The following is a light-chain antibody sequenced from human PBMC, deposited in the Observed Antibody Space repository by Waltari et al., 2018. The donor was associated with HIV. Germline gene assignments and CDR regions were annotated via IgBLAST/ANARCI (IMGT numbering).Light chain of an antibody. Sequence: ELTQPPSVSVSPGQTASIPCSGDNLGDKYACWYRQKPGQSPVLIIYQDAKRPSGIPERISGSNSGNTATLTISGTQPVDEAGYYCQAWASDTRVVFGGGTKLTVL. CDR3: QAWASDTRVV. J-gene: IGLJ3*02. CDR2: QDA. V-gene: IGLV3-1*01. CDR1: NLGDKY.